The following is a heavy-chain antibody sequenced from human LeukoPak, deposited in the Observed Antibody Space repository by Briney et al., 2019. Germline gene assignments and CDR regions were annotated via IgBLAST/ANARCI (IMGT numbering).Heavy chain of an antibody. CDR3: AKDKYSGGYPLYMDV. J-gene: IGHJ6*03. Sequence: GRCLSPAWAPFGLTFSSYGTGCVSPAPRDWLGLVAFIWQDESNKYYPHSVKGRLTISRDNYKNPLYLQMNSLRAEDTAVYYCAKDKYSGGYPLYMDVWGKGTTVTVSS. CDR2: IWQDESNK. V-gene: IGHV3-30*02. CDR1: GLTFSSYG. D-gene: IGHD3-22*01.